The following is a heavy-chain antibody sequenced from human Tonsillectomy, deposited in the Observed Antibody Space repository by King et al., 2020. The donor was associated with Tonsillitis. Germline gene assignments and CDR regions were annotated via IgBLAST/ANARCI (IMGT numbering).Heavy chain of an antibody. J-gene: IGHJ6*02. CDR2: ISYDGSSK. CDR1: GFTFSDYG. V-gene: IGHV3-30*18. D-gene: IGHD1-26*01. CDR3: AKDHRGSYYGSDYYYGMDV. Sequence: VQLVESGGGVVQPGRSLRLSCVASGFTFSDYGMHWVRQAPGKGLEWVAVISYDGSSKYYADSVKGRCTISRDNFKNTLYVQMNSLRAEDTAVYYCAKDHRGSYYGSDYYYGMDVWGQGTTVTVSS.